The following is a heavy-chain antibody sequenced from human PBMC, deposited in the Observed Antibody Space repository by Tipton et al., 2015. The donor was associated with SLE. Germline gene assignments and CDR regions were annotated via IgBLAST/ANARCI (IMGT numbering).Heavy chain of an antibody. D-gene: IGHD2-15*01. V-gene: IGHV1-18*01. Sequence: QLVQSGAEVKKPGASVKVSCKASGYTFTNYGVTWLRQAPGQGLEWLGWISGYNGHTNNAQKFQGRVTLTTDISTTTAYMELRTLTSDDTAVYFCAREDVGFCNGGSCPYYFDFWGQGTLVTVSS. CDR1: GYTFTNYG. CDR2: ISGYNGHT. J-gene: IGHJ4*02. CDR3: AREDVGFCNGGSCPYYFDF.